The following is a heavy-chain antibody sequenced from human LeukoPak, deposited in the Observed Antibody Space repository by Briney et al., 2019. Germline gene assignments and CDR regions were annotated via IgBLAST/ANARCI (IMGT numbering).Heavy chain of an antibody. J-gene: IGHJ4*02. V-gene: IGHV3-30-3*01. CDR1: GFTFSSYA. D-gene: IGHD6-6*01. CDR3: AGSLIAARHSG. CDR2: ISYDGSNK. Sequence: GGSLRLSCAASGFTFSSYAMHWVRQAPGKGLEWVAVISYDGSNKYYADSVKGRFTISRDNSKNTLYLQMNSLRAEDTAVYYCAGSLIAARHSGWGQGTLVTVSS.